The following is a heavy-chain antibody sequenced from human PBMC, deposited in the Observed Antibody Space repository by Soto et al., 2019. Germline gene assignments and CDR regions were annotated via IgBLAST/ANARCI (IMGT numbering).Heavy chain of an antibody. CDR3: ARDYCSGGSCYYYMDV. Sequence: EVQLVESGGGLVQPGGSLRLSCAASGFTFSSYWMSWVRQAPGKGLEWVANIKQDGSEKYYVDSVKGRFTISRDNAKNSLYLQMNSLRAEDTAVYYCARDYCSGGSCYYYMDVWGKGTTVTVSS. V-gene: IGHV3-7*01. J-gene: IGHJ6*03. D-gene: IGHD2-15*01. CDR1: GFTFSSYW. CDR2: IKQDGSEK.